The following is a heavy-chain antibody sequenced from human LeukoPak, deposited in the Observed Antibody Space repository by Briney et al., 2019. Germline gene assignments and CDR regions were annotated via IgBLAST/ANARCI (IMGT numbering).Heavy chain of an antibody. CDR1: GFTFSSYG. J-gene: IGHJ4*02. CDR2: ISYDGSNK. CDR3: ATLQPLRGAAGRYDHDH. Sequence: GSLRLSCAASGFTFSSYGMHWVRQAPGKGLEWVAVISYDGSNKYYADSVKGRFTISRDNSKNTLYLQMNSLRAEDTAVYYCATLQPLRGAAGRYDHDHWGQGTLVTVSS. V-gene: IGHV3-30*03. D-gene: IGHD4-11*01.